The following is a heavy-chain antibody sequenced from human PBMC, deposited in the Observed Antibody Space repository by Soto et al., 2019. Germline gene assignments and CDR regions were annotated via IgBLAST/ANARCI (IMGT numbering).Heavy chain of an antibody. J-gene: IGHJ6*02. V-gene: IGHV4-34*01. CDR2: INHSGST. D-gene: IGHD1-20*01. CDR3: ARESLGGINGMDV. Sequence: SETLSLTCAVYGGSFSGYYWSWIRQPPGKGLEWIGEINHSGSTNYNPSLKSRVTISVDTSKNQFSLKLSSVTAADTAVFYCARESLGGINGMDVWGQGTTVTVSS. CDR1: GGSFSGYY.